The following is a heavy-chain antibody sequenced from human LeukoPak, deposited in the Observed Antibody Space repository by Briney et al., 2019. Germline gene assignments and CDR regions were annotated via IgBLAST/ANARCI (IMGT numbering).Heavy chain of an antibody. J-gene: IGHJ4*02. CDR1: GGTFSSYA. CDR3: ARDSWGYYYDSSGSHFDY. V-gene: IGHV1-69*04. CDR2: IIPILGIA. Sequence: PSVKVSCKASGGTFSSYAISWVRQAPGQGLEWMGRIIPILGIANYAQKFQGRVTITADKSTSTAYMELSSLRSEDTAVYYCARDSWGYYYDSSGSHFDYWGQGTLVTVSS. D-gene: IGHD3-22*01.